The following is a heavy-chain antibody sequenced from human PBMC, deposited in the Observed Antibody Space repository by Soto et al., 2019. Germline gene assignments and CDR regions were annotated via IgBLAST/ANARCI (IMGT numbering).Heavy chain of an antibody. J-gene: IGHJ6*03. CDR3: TTIVIFGVGRGYRDV. Sequence: EVQLVESGGGLVKPGGSLRLSCAASGFAFSNAWISWVRQAPGKGLEWVGRSKSKTDGGSTDYAAHEKGRFTTSRDDSKNTLYLQMNSPKTEDTAAYYCTTIVIFGVGRGYRDVGGKGTTVTVSS. CDR1: GFAFSNAW. V-gene: IGHV3-15*01. CDR2: SKSKTDGGST. D-gene: IGHD3-3*01.